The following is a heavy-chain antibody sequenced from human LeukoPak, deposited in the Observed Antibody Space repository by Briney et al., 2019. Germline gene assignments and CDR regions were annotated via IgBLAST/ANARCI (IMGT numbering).Heavy chain of an antibody. D-gene: IGHD4-17*01. CDR2: ISYDGSNK. Sequence: PGGSLRLSCAASGFTFSSYAMHWVRQAPGKGLEWVAVISYDGSNKYYADSVKGRFTISRDNSKNTLYLQMNSLRAEDTAVYYCAGEGTQDYGEAFDIWGQGTMVTVSS. V-gene: IGHV3-30-3*01. CDR1: GFTFSSYA. CDR3: AGEGTQDYGEAFDI. J-gene: IGHJ3*02.